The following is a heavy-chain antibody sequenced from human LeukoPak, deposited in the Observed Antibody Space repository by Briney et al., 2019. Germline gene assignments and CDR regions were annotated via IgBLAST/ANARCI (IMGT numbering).Heavy chain of an antibody. D-gene: IGHD4-17*01. CDR2: MNPNSGNT. Sequence: RASLKVSCKASGYPFSSYDINWVRQAAGQGLEWMGWMNPNSGNTGYAQKFQGRLTITVNMAISTVYMDLSSLTFEDSAVYYCARRLRYDYGDLDVWGKGTTVTVSS. J-gene: IGHJ6*04. CDR1: GYPFSSYD. V-gene: IGHV1-8*02. CDR3: ARRLRYDYGDLDV.